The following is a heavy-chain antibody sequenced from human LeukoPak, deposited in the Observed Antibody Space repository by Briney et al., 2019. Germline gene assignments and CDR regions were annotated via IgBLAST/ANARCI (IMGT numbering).Heavy chain of an antibody. CDR2: ISSGGGT. J-gene: IGHJ4*02. CDR1: GFSVSNTY. V-gene: IGHV3-53*01. CDR3: ARGGLLSGGSPSPPFDG. D-gene: IGHD2/OR15-2a*01. Sequence: GGSLRLSCAASGFSVSNTYMSWVRQAPGKGLESVSLISSGGGTYYADSVKGRFTISRDNSKNALYLQMNSLRGEDTAVYYCARGGLLSGGSPSPPFDGWGQGTLITVSS.